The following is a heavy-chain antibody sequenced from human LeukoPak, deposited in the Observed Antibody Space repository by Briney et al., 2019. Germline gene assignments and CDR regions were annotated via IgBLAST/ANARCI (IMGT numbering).Heavy chain of an antibody. Sequence: SETLSLTCAVYGGSFSGYYWSWIRQPPGKGLEWIGEINHSGSTNYNPSLKSRVTISVDTSKNQFSLKLSSVTAADTAVYYCARVTIFGVARNWGQGTLVTVSS. J-gene: IGHJ4*02. CDR1: GGSFSGYY. CDR3: ARVTIFGVARN. V-gene: IGHV4-34*01. D-gene: IGHD3-3*01. CDR2: INHSGST.